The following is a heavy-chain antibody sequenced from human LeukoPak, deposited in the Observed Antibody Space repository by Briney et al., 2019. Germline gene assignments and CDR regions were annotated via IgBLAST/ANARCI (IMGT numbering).Heavy chain of an antibody. CDR1: GDSINNYY. CDR3: ARDSKGFGELWDNWFAP. D-gene: IGHD3-10*01. J-gene: IGHJ5*02. Sequence: PSETLSPTCTVSGDSINNYYWSWIRQPAGKGLEWIGRIYISGNTNYNPSLKSRVTMSLDTSKNQLSLKLSSVTAADTAVYYCARDSKGFGELWDNWFAPWGQGTLVTVSS. V-gene: IGHV4-4*07. CDR2: IYISGNT.